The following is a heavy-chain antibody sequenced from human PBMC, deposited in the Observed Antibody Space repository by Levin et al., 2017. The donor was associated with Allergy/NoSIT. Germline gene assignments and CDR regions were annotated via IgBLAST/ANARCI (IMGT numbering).Heavy chain of an antibody. Sequence: GESLKISCKASGYTFTSYAMHWVRQAPGQRLEWMGWINAGNGNTKYSQKFQGRVTITRDTSASTAYMELSSLRSEDTAVYYCARSSKPPSMITFGGVIVNPYYYYMDVWGKGTTVTVSS. CDR1: GYTFTSYA. D-gene: IGHD3-16*02. V-gene: IGHV1-3*01. J-gene: IGHJ6*03. CDR2: INAGNGNT. CDR3: ARSSKPPSMITFGGVIVNPYYYYMDV.